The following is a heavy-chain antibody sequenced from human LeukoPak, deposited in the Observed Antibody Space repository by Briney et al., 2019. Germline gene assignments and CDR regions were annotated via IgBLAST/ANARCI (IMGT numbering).Heavy chain of an antibody. CDR2: ISWNSGSI. CDR1: GFTFDDYA. J-gene: IGHJ3*02. D-gene: IGHD6-19*01. CDR3: AKDIGSSGWPDAFDI. Sequence: GGSLRLSCAVSGFTFDDYAMHWVRQAPGKGLEWVSGISWNSGSIGYADSVKGRFTISRDNAKNSLYLQMNSLRAEDTALYYCAKDIGSSGWPDAFDIWGQGTMVTVSS. V-gene: IGHV3-9*01.